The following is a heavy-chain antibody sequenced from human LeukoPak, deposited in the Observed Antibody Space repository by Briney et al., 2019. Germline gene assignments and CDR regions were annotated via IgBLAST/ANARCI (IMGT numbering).Heavy chain of an antibody. CDR2: IYYSGST. J-gene: IGHJ4*02. D-gene: IGHD6-19*01. V-gene: IGHV4-59*01. CDR1: GGSISSYY. Sequence: SETLSLTCTVSGGSISSYYWSWIRQPPGKGQEWIGYIYYSGSTNYNPSLKSRVTISVDTSKNQFSLKLSSVTAADTAVYYCARATAVAGNHYWGQGTLVTVSS. CDR3: ARATAVAGNHY.